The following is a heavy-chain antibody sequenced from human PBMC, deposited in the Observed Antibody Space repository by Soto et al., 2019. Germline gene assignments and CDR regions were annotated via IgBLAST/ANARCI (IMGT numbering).Heavy chain of an antibody. D-gene: IGHD1-26*01. CDR2: IWYDASNK. CDR1: GFTFSSYG. V-gene: IGHV3-33*01. CDR3: ARDPIGPGIFDY. Sequence: SLRLSCVASGFTFSSYGMHWVRQAPGKGLEWVAVIWYDASNKYYADSVKGRFTISRDNTKNTMYLQMNSLRAEDTAVYYCARDPIGPGIFDYWGQGTLVTVSS. J-gene: IGHJ4*02.